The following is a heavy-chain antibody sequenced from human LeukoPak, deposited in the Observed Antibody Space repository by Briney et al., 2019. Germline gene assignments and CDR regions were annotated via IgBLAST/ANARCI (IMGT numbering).Heavy chain of an antibody. V-gene: IGHV4-34*01. CDR3: ARDRNIVGATGIDY. CDR1: GGSFSGYY. D-gene: IGHD1-26*01. Sequence: SETLSLTCAVYGGSFSGYYWSGIRQPPGKGLEWIGEINHSGSTNYNPSLKSRVTISVDTSKNQFSLKLSSVTAADTAVYYCARDRNIVGATGIDYWGQGTLVTVSS. J-gene: IGHJ4*02. CDR2: INHSGST.